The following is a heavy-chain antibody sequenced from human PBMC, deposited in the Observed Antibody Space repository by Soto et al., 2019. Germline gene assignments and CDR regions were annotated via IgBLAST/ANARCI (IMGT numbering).Heavy chain of an antibody. J-gene: IGHJ4*02. CDR1: GYSFTDFY. Sequence: ASVKVSCKASGYSFTDFYIHWVRQAPGQGLEWMGWINPSSGGTNYAQQFQGRVTLTRDKSISTAYMELSSLTSDDTAVYHCARKGNPYDYWGQGTLVTVSS. CDR3: ARKGNPYDY. CDR2: INPSSGGT. V-gene: IGHV1-2*02. D-gene: IGHD1-1*01.